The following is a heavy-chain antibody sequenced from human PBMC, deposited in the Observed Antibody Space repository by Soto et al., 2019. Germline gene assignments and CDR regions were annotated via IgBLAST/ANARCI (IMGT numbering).Heavy chain of an antibody. J-gene: IGHJ4*02. V-gene: IGHV3-23*01. Sequence: LRLSCAASGFTFSSYAMSWVRQAPGKGLEWVSAISGSGGSTYYADSVKGRFTISRDNSKNTLYLQMNSLRAEDTAVYYCAKDPGSGHFWSGYRPFDYWGQGTLVTVSS. CDR1: GFTFSSYA. CDR2: ISGSGGST. D-gene: IGHD3-3*02. CDR3: AKDPGSGHFWSGYRPFDY.